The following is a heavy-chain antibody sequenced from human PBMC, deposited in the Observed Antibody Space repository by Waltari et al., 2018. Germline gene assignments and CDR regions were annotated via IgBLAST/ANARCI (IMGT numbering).Heavy chain of an antibody. CDR3: ARDPSSGWPYDY. CDR2: VSTYNGNT. Sequence: QVQLVQSGAEVKKPGASVRVSCQASGYTFTTYGISWVRQAPGQGLEWMGWVSTYNGNTNYAQKFQGRVTMTTDTSTSTAYMELRSLTSDDTAVYYCARDPSSGWPYDYWGQGTLVTVSS. D-gene: IGHD6-19*01. V-gene: IGHV1-18*01. J-gene: IGHJ4*02. CDR1: GYTFTTYG.